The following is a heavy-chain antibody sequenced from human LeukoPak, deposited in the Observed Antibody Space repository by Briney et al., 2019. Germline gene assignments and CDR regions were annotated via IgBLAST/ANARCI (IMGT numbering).Heavy chain of an antibody. Sequence: NPSETLSLTCTVSGGSISSYFWSWIRQPPGKGLEWLGYIYYSGSTNYNPSLKSRVTISVDTSKNQFSLKLSSVTAADTAVYYCARLGDYDSSGYQDPDAFDIWGQGTMVTVSS. D-gene: IGHD3-22*01. CDR2: IYYSGST. V-gene: IGHV4-59*08. CDR1: GGSISSYF. CDR3: ARLGDYDSSGYQDPDAFDI. J-gene: IGHJ3*02.